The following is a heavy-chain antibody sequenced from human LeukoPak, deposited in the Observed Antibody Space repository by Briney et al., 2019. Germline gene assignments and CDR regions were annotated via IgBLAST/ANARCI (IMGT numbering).Heavy chain of an antibody. V-gene: IGHV4-59*08. CDR2: IYYSGRT. Sequence: SETLSLTCTVSGGSISSYYWSWIRQPPGKGLEWIGYIYYSGRTNYNPSLKSRVTISVDTSKNQFSLRLSSVTAADTAVYYCARKGDSSGYYYAHFDYWGQGTLVTVSS. J-gene: IGHJ4*02. CDR3: ARKGDSSGYYYAHFDY. CDR1: GGSISSYY. D-gene: IGHD3-22*01.